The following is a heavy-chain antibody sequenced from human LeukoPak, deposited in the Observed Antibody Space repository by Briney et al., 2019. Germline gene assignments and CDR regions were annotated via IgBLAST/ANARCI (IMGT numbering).Heavy chain of an antibody. V-gene: IGHV3-53*01. CDR2: IYSGGST. CDR1: GFTVSSNY. D-gene: IGHD4-17*01. CDR3: ARDTVTTFRFRDYQHYGMDV. Sequence: QPGGSLRLSCAASGFTVSSNYMSWVRQAPGKGQEWVSVIYSGGSTYYADSVKGRFTISRDNSKNTLYLQMNSLRAEDTAVYHCARDTVTTFRFRDYQHYGMDVWGQGTTVTVSS. J-gene: IGHJ6*02.